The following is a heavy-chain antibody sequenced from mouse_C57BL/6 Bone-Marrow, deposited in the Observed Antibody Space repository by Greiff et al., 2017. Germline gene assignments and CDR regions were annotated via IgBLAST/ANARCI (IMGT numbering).Heavy chain of an antibody. CDR2: ISGGGGNT. Sequence: EVQLVESGGGLVKPGGSLKLSCAASGFTFSSYTMSWVRQTPEKRLEWVATISGGGGNTYYPDSVKGRFTVSRDNAKNTLYLQMSSLRSEDTALYYCASLYYYGSSYPPGFAYWGQGTLVTVSA. CDR3: ASLYYYGSSYPPGFAY. V-gene: IGHV5-9*01. D-gene: IGHD1-1*01. J-gene: IGHJ3*01. CDR1: GFTFSSYT.